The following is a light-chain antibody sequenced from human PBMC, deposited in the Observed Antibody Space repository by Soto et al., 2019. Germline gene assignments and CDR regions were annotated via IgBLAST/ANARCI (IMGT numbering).Light chain of an antibody. CDR1: QSISSSF. V-gene: IGKV3-20*01. Sequence: EFVLTQSPGKLSLSPGERATLSCRASQSISSSFVAWYQQKPGQAPRLLIYGASSRGTGIPERFSGSGSGTDFTLTISRLEPEDFAVYYGQQYGSSPPLTFGGGTKVEIK. CDR2: GAS. CDR3: QQYGSSPPLT. J-gene: IGKJ4*01.